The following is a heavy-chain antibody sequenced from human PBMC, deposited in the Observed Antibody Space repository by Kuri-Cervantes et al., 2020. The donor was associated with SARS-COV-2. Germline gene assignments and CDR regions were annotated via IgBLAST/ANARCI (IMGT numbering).Heavy chain of an antibody. CDR1: GGSISSSSYY. CDR2: IYYSGST. V-gene: IGHV4-39*01. D-gene: IGHD3-3*01. J-gene: IGHJ4*02. Sequence: ESLKISCTVSGGSISSSSYYWGWIRQPPGKGLEWIGSIYYSGSTYYNPSLKSRVTISVDTSKNQFPLKLSPVTAADTAVYYRARHQMGSITIFGVVTQNYYFDYWGQGTLVTVSS. CDR3: ARHQMGSITIFGVVTQNYYFDY.